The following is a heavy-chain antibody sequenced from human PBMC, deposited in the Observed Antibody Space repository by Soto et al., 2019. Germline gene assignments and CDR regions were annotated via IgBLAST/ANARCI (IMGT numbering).Heavy chain of an antibody. Sequence: ASVKVSCKASGFTFTNSFFHWVRQAPRQGLEWMGMISPNDGSTNYVQRLQGRVTMTRNTSISTAYMELSSLRSEDTAVYYCARYCSGGSCYLNGLLDAFDIWGQGTMVTVSS. CDR1: GFTFTNSF. V-gene: IGHV1-46*01. J-gene: IGHJ3*02. D-gene: IGHD2-15*01. CDR3: ARYCSGGSCYLNGLLDAFDI. CDR2: ISPNDGST.